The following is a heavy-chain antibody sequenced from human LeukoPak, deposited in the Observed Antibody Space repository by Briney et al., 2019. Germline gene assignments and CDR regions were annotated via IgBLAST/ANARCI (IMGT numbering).Heavy chain of an antibody. CDR2: INHSGGT. Sequence: PSETLSLTCFVYDGSFSGYFWSWIRQPPGKGLEWIGEINHSGGTNYTPSLKSRVTISIDTSKNQFSVKLSSVTAADTAVYYCARSWKGGSSGWYGLDPWGQGTLVTVSS. D-gene: IGHD6-19*01. CDR1: DGSFSGYF. J-gene: IGHJ5*02. CDR3: ARSWKGGSSGWYGLDP. V-gene: IGHV4-34*01.